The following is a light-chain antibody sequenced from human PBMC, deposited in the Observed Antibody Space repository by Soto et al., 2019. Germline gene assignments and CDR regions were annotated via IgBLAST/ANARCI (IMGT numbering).Light chain of an antibody. V-gene: IGKV1-5*01. J-gene: IGKJ1*01. Sequence: DIPMTQSPSTLSASVGDRVTITCRASQSAGSWLAWYQQKPGRAPKLLISDASSWEGGVPSRFSGSGSGTEFTLTINGLQPDDFATYYCQQYSSYSVTFGPGTKVEIK. CDR1: QSAGSW. CDR3: QQYSSYSVT. CDR2: DAS.